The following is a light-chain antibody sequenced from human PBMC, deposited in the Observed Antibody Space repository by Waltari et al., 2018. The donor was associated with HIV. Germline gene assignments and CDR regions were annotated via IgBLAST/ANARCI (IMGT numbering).Light chain of an antibody. CDR1: SSNIWRNY. CDR2: DNT. Sequence: QSVLTQPPSVSAAPGQKVTISCSGSSSNIWRNYVSWYQQLPGAAPKLLIYDNTGRPSVIPDRFSGSKSGTSATLGITGLQTGDEADYYCGTWDSSLGGWVFGGGTKLAVL. CDR3: GTWDSSLGGWV. V-gene: IGLV1-51*01. J-gene: IGLJ3*02.